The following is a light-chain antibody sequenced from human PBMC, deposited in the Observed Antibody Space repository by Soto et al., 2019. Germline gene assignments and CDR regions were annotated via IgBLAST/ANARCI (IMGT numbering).Light chain of an antibody. Sequence: EIVLTQSPGTLSLSPGERATLSCRASQSVRSRYLAWYQQKPGRAPRLLIYGASNRATGIPDRFSGSGSGRAFTLTVSRLEPADFAVYFCQQYDTSPGTFGPGTKVEIK. J-gene: IGKJ1*01. V-gene: IGKV3-20*01. CDR1: QSVRSRY. CDR2: GAS. CDR3: QQYDTSPGT.